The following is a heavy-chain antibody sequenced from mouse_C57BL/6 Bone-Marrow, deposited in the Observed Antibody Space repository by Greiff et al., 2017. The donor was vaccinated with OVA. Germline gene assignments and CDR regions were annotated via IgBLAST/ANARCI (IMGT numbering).Heavy chain of an antibody. V-gene: IGHV5-16*01. Sequence: EVMLVESEGGLVQPGSSMKLSCTASGFTFSDYYMAWVRQVPEKGLEWVANINYDGSSTYYLDSLKSRFSISRDNAKNILYLQMSSLKSEDTATYYCARDPPYDYDERVCWYFDVWGTGTTVTVSS. CDR1: GFTFSDYY. CDR3: ARDPPYDYDERVCWYFDV. D-gene: IGHD2-4*01. J-gene: IGHJ1*03. CDR2: INYDGSST.